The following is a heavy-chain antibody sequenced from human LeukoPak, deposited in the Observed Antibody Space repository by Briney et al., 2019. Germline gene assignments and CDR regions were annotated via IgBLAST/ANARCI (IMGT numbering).Heavy chain of an antibody. V-gene: IGHV4-30-4*08. CDR2: IFYSGST. Sequence: SETLSLTCTVSGGSISSGDYYWSWIRQPLGKGLEWIGYIFYSGSTYYNPSLKSRVTISVDTSKNQFSLKLNSVTAADTAVYYCARVNGGSVGYWGQGTLVTVSS. J-gene: IGHJ4*02. CDR1: GGSISSGDYY. D-gene: IGHD4-23*01. CDR3: ARVNGGSVGY.